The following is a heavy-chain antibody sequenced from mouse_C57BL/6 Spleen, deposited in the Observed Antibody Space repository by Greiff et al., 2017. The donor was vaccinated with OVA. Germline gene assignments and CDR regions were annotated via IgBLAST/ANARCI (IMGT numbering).Heavy chain of an antibody. D-gene: IGHD2-10*02. V-gene: IGHV1-15*01. CDR2: IDPETGGT. CDR1: GYTFTDYE. J-gene: IGHJ2*01. Sequence: QVQLKQSGAELVRPGASVTLSCKASGYTFTDYEMHWVKQTPVHGLEWIGAIDPETGGTAYNQKFKGKAILTADKSSSTAYMELRSLTSEDSAVYYCTRRGYGNYDDYWGQGTTLTVSS. CDR3: TRRGYGNYDDY.